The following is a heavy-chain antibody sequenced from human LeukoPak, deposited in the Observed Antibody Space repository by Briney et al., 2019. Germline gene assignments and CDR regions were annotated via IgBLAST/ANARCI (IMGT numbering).Heavy chain of an antibody. CDR3: ARTDSSGSNWFDP. Sequence: ASVKVSCKASGYTYTGYYIHWVRQAPGQGLEWMGWISAYNGNTNYAQKLQGRVTMTTDTSTSTAYMELRSLRSDDTAVYYCARTDSSGSNWFDPWGQGTLVTVSS. V-gene: IGHV1-18*04. D-gene: IGHD3-22*01. J-gene: IGHJ5*02. CDR1: GYTYTGYY. CDR2: ISAYNGNT.